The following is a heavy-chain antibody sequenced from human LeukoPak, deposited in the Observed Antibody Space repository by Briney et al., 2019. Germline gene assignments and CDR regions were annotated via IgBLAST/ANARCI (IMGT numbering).Heavy chain of an antibody. V-gene: IGHV3-73*01. D-gene: IGHD3-10*01. J-gene: IGHJ4*02. CDR1: GFTFGDSA. CDR3: AKDFGGAGSYHCPFDY. Sequence: GGSLRLSCAASGFTFGDSAMHWVRQASGKGLEWVGRIRNKANNYATAYAASVKGRFTISRDDSRNTAYLQMNSLKTEDTAVYYCAKDFGGAGSYHCPFDYWGQGTLVTVSS. CDR2: IRNKANNYAT.